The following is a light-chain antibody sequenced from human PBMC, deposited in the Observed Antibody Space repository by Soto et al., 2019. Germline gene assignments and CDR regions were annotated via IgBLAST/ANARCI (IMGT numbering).Light chain of an antibody. J-gene: IGLJ1*01. V-gene: IGLV2-14*01. CDR2: EVS. CDR3: GSYTGNIYV. CDR1: SGDVGGYKF. Sequence: QSVLTQPASVSGSPGQSITIYCTGTSGDVGGYKFVSWYQQHPGKAPKLMIYEVSNRPSGVSSRFSGSKSGNTASLTISGLQAEDEADDFCGSYTGNIYVFGNGTKLTVL.